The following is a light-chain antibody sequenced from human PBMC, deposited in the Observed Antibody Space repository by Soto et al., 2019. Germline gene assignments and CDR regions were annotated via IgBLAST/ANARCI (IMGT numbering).Light chain of an antibody. V-gene: IGKV1-5*03. CDR3: QQYNSYPYT. J-gene: IGKJ2*01. CDR1: QSISSW. Sequence: DIQMTQSPSTLSASVGDRVTITCRASQSISSWLAWYQQKPGKAPNLLIYEASRLESGVPSRFSGSGSGAEFTLTISSLPSEDFATYYCQQYNSYPYTFGQGTKLEIK. CDR2: EAS.